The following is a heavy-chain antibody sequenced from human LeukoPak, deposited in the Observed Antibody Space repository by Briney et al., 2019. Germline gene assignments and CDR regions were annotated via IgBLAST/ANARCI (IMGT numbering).Heavy chain of an antibody. D-gene: IGHD3-10*01. CDR3: ARHNLIPHYYGSGGPFDY. V-gene: IGHV4-39*01. J-gene: IGHJ4*02. CDR2: IYYSGST. Sequence: SETLSLTCAVYGGSFSGYYWGWIRQPPGKGLEWIGSIYYSGSTYYNPSLKSRVTISVDTSKNQFSLKLSSVTAADTAVYYCARHNLIPHYYGSGGPFDYWGQGTLVTVSS. CDR1: GGSFSGYY.